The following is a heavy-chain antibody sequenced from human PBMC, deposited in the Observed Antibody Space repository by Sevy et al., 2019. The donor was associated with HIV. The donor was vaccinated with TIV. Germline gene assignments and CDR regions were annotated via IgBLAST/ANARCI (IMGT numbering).Heavy chain of an antibody. Sequence: GESLKISCAASGFTFSDYVMHWVRQAPGKGLEWLARISHDTTVKYYADSLKGRFTISRDNSKNTLYLQMNSLRAEDSAVYYCAKDQGGYNYAPGYWGQGTLVTVSS. CDR3: AKDQGGYNYAPGY. V-gene: IGHV3-30*04. D-gene: IGHD5-18*01. J-gene: IGHJ4*02. CDR1: GFTFSDYV. CDR2: ISHDTTVK.